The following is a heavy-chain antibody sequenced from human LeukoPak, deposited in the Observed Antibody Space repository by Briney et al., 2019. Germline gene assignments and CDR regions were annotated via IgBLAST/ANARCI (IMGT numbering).Heavy chain of an antibody. Sequence: GGSLRLSCAASGFTVSSNYMSWVRQPPGKGLEWVSYISSSSSTIYYADSVKGRFTISRDNAKNSLYLQMNSLRAEDTAVYYCARDGGLVAPAANNYWGQGTLVTVSS. CDR1: GFTVSSNY. CDR3: ARDGGLVAPAANNY. V-gene: IGHV3-48*01. D-gene: IGHD2-2*01. CDR2: ISSSSSTI. J-gene: IGHJ4*02.